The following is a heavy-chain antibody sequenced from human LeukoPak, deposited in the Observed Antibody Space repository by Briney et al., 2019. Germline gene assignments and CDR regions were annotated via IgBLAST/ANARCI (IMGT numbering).Heavy chain of an antibody. J-gene: IGHJ4*02. CDR2: ISSSGSTI. V-gene: IGHV3-48*03. CDR3: ARGPPVVAATSYYFDY. D-gene: IGHD2-15*01. CDR1: GFTFSSYE. Sequence: PGGSLRLSCAASGFTFSSYEMNWVRQAPGKGLEWVSYISSSGSTIYYADSVKGRFTISRDNAKNSLYLQMNSLRAEDTAVYYCARGPPVVAATSYYFDYWGQGTLVTVSS.